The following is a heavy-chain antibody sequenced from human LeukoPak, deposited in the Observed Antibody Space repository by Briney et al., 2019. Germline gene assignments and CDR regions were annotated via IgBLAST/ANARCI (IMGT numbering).Heavy chain of an antibody. CDR1: GGSISSSSYY. Sequence: PSETLSLTCPVSGGSISSSSYYWGWIRQPPGKGLEWIGYIYYSGSTNYNPSLKSRISISVDTSKNQFSLNLNSVTAADTAVYYCARLHGLYYFDSWGQGTLVTVSS. D-gene: IGHD4-11*01. J-gene: IGHJ4*02. V-gene: IGHV4-61*05. CDR3: ARLHGLYYFDS. CDR2: IYYSGST.